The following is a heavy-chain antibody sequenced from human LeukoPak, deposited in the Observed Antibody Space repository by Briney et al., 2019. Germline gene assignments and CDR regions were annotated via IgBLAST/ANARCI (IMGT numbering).Heavy chain of an antibody. D-gene: IGHD3-10*01. Sequence: GASVKVSCKASGYTFTGYYMHWVRQAPGQGLEWMGWINPNSGGTNYAQKFQGRVTMTRDTSISTAYMELSRLRSDDTAVYYCARNPPPRRYYGSGRELNYYMDVWGKGTTVTVSS. J-gene: IGHJ6*03. V-gene: IGHV1-2*02. CDR2: INPNSGGT. CDR1: GYTFTGYY. CDR3: ARNPPPRRYYGSGRELNYYMDV.